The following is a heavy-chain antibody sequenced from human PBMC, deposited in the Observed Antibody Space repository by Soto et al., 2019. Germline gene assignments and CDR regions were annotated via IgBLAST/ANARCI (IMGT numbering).Heavy chain of an antibody. CDR3: ARGPFRFYYDRSGYFGY. J-gene: IGHJ4*02. Sequence: QVQLVQSGAEVKKPGSSVKVSCKASGGTFSSYAISWVRQAPGQGLEWMGGIIPIFGTANYAQKFQGRVTITAGESTGTGYMELRRLRSGETALYFCARGPFRFYYDRSGYFGYWGQGTLVTVSS. V-gene: IGHV1-69*01. D-gene: IGHD3-22*01. CDR2: IIPIFGTA. CDR1: GGTFSSYA.